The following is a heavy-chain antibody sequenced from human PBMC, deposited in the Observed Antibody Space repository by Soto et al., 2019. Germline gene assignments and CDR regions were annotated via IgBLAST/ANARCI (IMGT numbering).Heavy chain of an antibody. Sequence: PGGSLRLSCAASGFTFSSYAMHWVRQAPGKGLEWVAVISYDGSNKYYADSVKGRFTISRDNSKNTLYLQMNGLRAEDTAVYYCARDGAAAGSGYYYYGMDVWGQGTTVTVSS. CDR2: ISYDGSNK. V-gene: IGHV3-30-3*01. CDR1: GFTFSSYA. CDR3: ARDGAAAGSGYYYYGMDV. J-gene: IGHJ6*02. D-gene: IGHD6-13*01.